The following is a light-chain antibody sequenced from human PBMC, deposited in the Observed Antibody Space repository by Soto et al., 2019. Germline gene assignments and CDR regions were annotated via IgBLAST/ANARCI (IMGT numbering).Light chain of an antibody. J-gene: IGKJ5*01. Sequence: DIPLTQSPSFLSASVGDRVTITCRASQGISSYLAWYQQKPGKAPNLLIHTASTLQSGVPSRFSGSGSGTEFTLTISSLQHEDFATYYCQQRNSYPITFGQGTRLEIK. CDR3: QQRNSYPIT. CDR2: TAS. CDR1: QGISSY. V-gene: IGKV1-9*01.